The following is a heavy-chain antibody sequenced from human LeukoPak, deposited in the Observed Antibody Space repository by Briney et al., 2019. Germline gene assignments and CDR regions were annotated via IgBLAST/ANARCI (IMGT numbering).Heavy chain of an antibody. Sequence: GGSLRLSCAASGFTFSSYTMSWVRQAPGKGLEWVSTITISDGNTYYADSVKGRFTVSRDNSKNTLFLQMNSLRAEDTAVYYCAKDGGLWVSAHWGDSWGRGTLVTVSS. V-gene: IGHV3-23*01. CDR1: GFTFSSYT. D-gene: IGHD7-27*01. CDR3: AKDGGLWVSAHWGDS. J-gene: IGHJ4*02. CDR2: ITISDGNT.